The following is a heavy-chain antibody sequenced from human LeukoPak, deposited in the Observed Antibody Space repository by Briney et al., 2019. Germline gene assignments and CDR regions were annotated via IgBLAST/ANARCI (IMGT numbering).Heavy chain of an antibody. CDR2: IYSGGST. J-gene: IGHJ3*02. V-gene: IGHV3-53*05. CDR1: GFTVSNNY. CDR3: ARGDQYSSGWHDAFDI. D-gene: IGHD6-19*01. Sequence: GGSLRLSCAASGFTVSNNYMSWVRQAPGKGLEWVSLIYSGGSTYYADSVRGRFTISRDNSKNTLYLQMNSLRAEDTAVYYCARGDQYSSGWHDAFDIWGQGTMVTVSS.